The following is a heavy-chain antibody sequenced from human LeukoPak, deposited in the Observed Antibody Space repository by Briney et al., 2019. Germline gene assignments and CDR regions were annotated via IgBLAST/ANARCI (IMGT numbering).Heavy chain of an antibody. CDR1: GFTFSSYE. V-gene: IGHV3-48*03. J-gene: IGHJ4*02. CDR2: ISSSGSTI. CDR3: ARSPDTAGAMGSPPYFDY. D-gene: IGHD1-26*01. Sequence: PGGSLRLSCAASGFTFSSYEMNWVRQAPGKGLEWVSYISSSGSTIYYADSVKGRFTISRDNAKNSLYLQMNSLRAEDTAVYYCARSPDTAGAMGSPPYFDYWGQGTPVTVSS.